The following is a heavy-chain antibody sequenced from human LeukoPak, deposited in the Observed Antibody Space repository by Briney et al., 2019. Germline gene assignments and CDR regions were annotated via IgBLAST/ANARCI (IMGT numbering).Heavy chain of an antibody. V-gene: IGHV7-4-1*02. D-gene: IGHD6-19*01. CDR2: INTNTGNP. CDR1: GYTFTSYA. Sequence: ASVKVSCKAPGYTFTSYAMNWVRQAPGQGLEWMGWINTNTGNPTYAQGFTGRFVFSLDTSVSTAYLQISSLKAEDTAVYYCARALAGSGWPLIDYWGQGTLVTVSS. J-gene: IGHJ4*02. CDR3: ARALAGSGWPLIDY.